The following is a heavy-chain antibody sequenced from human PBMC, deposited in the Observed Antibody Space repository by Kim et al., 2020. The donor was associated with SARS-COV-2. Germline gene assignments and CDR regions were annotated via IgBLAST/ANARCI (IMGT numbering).Heavy chain of an antibody. CDR3: ARWGIVGATDAFDI. CDR2: INPNSGGT. D-gene: IGHD1-26*01. CDR1: GYTFTGYY. V-gene: IGHV1-2*02. J-gene: IGHJ3*02. Sequence: ASVKVSCKASGYTFTGYYMHWVRQAPGQGLEWMGWINPNSGGTNYAQKFQGRVTMTRDTSISTAYMELSRLRSDDTAVYYCARWGIVGATDAFDIWGQGTMVTVSS.